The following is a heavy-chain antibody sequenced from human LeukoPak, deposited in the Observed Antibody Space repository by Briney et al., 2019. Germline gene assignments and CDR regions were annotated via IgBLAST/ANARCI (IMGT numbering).Heavy chain of an antibody. J-gene: IGHJ2*01. CDR3: ARPSETYLYWYFDL. V-gene: IGHV3-21*01. CDR2: ISATSSYI. Sequence: GGSLRPSCAASGFTFSSYTMIWVRQAPGKGLEWVSLISATSSYIYYADSVKGRFTISRDNADNSLYLQMNSLRAEDTAVYYCARPSETYLYWYFDLWGRGTLVTVSS. D-gene: IGHD1-26*01. CDR1: GFTFSSYT.